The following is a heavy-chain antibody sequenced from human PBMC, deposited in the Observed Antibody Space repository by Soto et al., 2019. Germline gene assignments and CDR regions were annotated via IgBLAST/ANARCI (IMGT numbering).Heavy chain of an antibody. D-gene: IGHD6-13*01. J-gene: IGHJ6*02. CDR2: ISWDGGST. CDR3: AKDASSRGMDV. CDR1: GFTFDDYT. V-gene: IGHV3-43*01. Sequence: VGSLRLSGAASGFTFDDYTMHWVRQAPGKGLEWVSLISWDGGSTYYADSVKGRFTISRDNSKNSLYLQMDSLRTEDTALYYRAKDASSRGMDVWGQGTTVTVSS.